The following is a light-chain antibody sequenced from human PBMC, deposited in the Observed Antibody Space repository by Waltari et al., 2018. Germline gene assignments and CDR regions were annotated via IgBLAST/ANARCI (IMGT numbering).Light chain of an antibody. J-gene: IGKJ2*01. CDR2: AAS. CDR1: QNTSNY. CDR3: QQGYSTPRT. Sequence: DIQMSQSPSSLSAVVGDRVTITCWSSQNTSNYLNWYQQSPGKAPKLLIYAASSLQSGVPSRFTGSGSGTDFTLTISSLQPEDFAAYFCQQGYSTPRTFGQGTKLGIK. V-gene: IGKV1-39*01.